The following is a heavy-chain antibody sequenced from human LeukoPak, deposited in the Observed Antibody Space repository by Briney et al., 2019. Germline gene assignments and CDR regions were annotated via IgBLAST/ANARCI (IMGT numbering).Heavy chain of an antibody. CDR3: ARVPVPTTDRYYYYMDV. CDR2: IKQVGSEK. Sequence: GGSLRLSCAASGFTFSSYWMSWVRQAPGKGLEWVANIKQVGSEKYYVDSVKGRFTISRDNAKNSLYLQMNSLRAEDTAVYYCARVPVPTTDRYYYYMDVWGKGTTVTVSS. V-gene: IGHV3-7*01. D-gene: IGHD4-17*01. J-gene: IGHJ6*03. CDR1: GFTFSSYW.